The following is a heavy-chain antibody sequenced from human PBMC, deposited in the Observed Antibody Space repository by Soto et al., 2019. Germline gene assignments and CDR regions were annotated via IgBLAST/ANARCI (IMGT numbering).Heavy chain of an antibody. CDR2: ISESGGST. CDR1: GFTFSNYA. V-gene: IGHV3-23*01. Sequence: PGGSLRLSCAASGFTFSNYAISWVRQAPGKGLQWVSGISESGGSTHYADSVRGRLAISRDNSKNTVYLQMNSLRAEDTAIYYCAKALVAADASWGQGTLVTVSS. D-gene: IGHD2-15*01. J-gene: IGHJ5*02. CDR3: AKALVAADAS.